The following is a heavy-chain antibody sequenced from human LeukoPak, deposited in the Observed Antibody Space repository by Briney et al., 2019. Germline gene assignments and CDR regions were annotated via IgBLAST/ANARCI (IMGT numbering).Heavy chain of an antibody. CDR2: IYYSGST. J-gene: IGHJ4*02. CDR1: GGSISSYY. D-gene: IGHD4-17*01. V-gene: IGHV4-59*01. Sequence: SETLSLTCTVSGGSISSYYWSWIWQPPGKGLEWIGYIYYSGSTNYNPSLKSRVTISVDTSKNQFSLKLSSVTAADTAVYYCARDSYGDYELRYYFDYWGQGTLVTVSS. CDR3: ARDSYGDYELRYYFDY.